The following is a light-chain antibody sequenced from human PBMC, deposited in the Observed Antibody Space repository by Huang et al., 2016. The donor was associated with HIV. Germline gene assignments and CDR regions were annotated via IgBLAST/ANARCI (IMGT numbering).Light chain of an antibody. CDR3: QQYNKWPRT. CDR1: QSVTGN. CDR2: GAS. J-gene: IGKJ3*01. V-gene: IGKV3-15*01. Sequence: EIVMTQSPATLSVSPGERATLSCRASQSVTGNLAWYQHKPGQPPRLLIYGASTRAAGAAARFNAIGSGKEFTLTINSLQSEDFAVYYCQQYNKWPRTFGPGTKVDVK.